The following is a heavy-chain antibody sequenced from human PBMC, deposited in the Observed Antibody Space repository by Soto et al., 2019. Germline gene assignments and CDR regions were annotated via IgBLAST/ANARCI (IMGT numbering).Heavy chain of an antibody. CDR1: GGSISSSSYY. V-gene: IGHV4-39*01. D-gene: IGHD2-2*01. Sequence: SETLSLTCTVSGGSISSSSYYWGWIRQPPGRGLEWIGSIYYSGSTYYNPSLKSRVTISVDTSKNQFSLKLSSVTAADTAVYYCASRWEESIPAAGDYWGQGTLVTVS. J-gene: IGHJ4*02. CDR3: ASRWEESIPAAGDY. CDR2: IYYSGST.